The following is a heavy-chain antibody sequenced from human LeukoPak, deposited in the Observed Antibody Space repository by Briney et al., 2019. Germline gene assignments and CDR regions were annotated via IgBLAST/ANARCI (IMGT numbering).Heavy chain of an antibody. CDR1: GGSISSYY. CDR2: IYYSGST. CDR3: ARVRGSGYDPYYYYGMDV. Sequence: SETLSLTCTVSGGSISSYYWSWIRQPPGKGLEWIGYIYYSGSTNYNPSLKCRVTISVDTSKNQFSLKLSSVTAADTAMYYCARVRGSGYDPYYYYGMDVWGQGTTVTVSS. D-gene: IGHD5-12*01. V-gene: IGHV4-59*01. J-gene: IGHJ6*02.